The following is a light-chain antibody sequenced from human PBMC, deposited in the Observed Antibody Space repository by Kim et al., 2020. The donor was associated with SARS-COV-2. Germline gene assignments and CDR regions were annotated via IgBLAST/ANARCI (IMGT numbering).Light chain of an antibody. CDR3: QQYFSTPYT. J-gene: IGKJ2*01. CDR1: QNLLFASNNKTY. V-gene: IGKV4-1*01. Sequence: ATVNCQSIQNLLFASNNKTYLAWYQQKSGQSPQLLIYWASSRESGVPDRFSGSGTTTDFTLSITSVQADDVAVFYCQQYFSTPYTFGQGTKLEI. CDR2: WAS.